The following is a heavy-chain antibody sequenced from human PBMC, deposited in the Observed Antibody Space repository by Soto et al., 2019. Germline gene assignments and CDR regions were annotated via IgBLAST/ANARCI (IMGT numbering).Heavy chain of an antibody. V-gene: IGHV3-49*04. D-gene: IGHD3-9*01. J-gene: IGHJ4*02. CDR2: IRSKAYGEIP. CDR1: GFTFRDYA. CDR3: GRSSLSGPDY. Sequence: GGSLRLSCTASGFTFRDYAVNWARQAPGKGLEWVGFIRSKAYGEIPEYAASVKGRFTIFRDDSKAIAYLQMNSLKTEDTAVYYCGRSSLSGPDYWGQGTLVTVSS.